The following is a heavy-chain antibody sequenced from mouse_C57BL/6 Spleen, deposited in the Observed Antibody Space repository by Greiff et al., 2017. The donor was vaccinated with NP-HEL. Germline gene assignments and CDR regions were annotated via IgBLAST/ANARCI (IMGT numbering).Heavy chain of an antibody. D-gene: IGHD1-1*01. V-gene: IGHV5-4*03. Sequence: EVKLMESGGGLVKPGGSLKLSCAASGFTFSSYAMSWVRQTPEKRLEWVATISDGGSYTYYPDNVKGRFTISRDNAKNNLSLQMSHLKSEDTAMYYWARGSSYNYAMDYWGQGTSVTVSS. CDR3: ARGSSYNYAMDY. J-gene: IGHJ4*01. CDR1: GFTFSSYA. CDR2: ISDGGSYT.